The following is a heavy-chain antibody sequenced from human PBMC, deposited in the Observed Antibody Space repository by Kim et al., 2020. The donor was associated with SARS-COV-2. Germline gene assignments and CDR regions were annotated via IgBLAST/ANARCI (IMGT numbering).Heavy chain of an antibody. D-gene: IGHD3-9*01. CDR3: ASGGYYDILTGFIGFDY. V-gene: IGHV4-59*01. J-gene: IGHJ4*02. Sequence: SETLSLTCTVSGGSISSYYWSWIRQPPGKGLEWIGYIYYSGSTNYNPSLKSRVTISVDTSKNQFSLKLSSVTAADTAVYYCASGGYYDILTGFIGFDYWGQGTLVTVSS. CDR2: IYYSGST. CDR1: GGSISSYY.